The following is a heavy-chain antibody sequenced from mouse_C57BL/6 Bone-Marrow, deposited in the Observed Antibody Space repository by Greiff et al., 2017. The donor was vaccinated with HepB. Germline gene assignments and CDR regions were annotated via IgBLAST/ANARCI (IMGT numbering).Heavy chain of an antibody. V-gene: IGHV3-6*01. CDR2: ISYDGSN. CDR3: ARARAYFAY. Sequence: VQLKESGPGLVKPSQSLSLTCSVTGYSITSGYYWNWIRQFPGNKLEWMGYISYDGSNNYNPSLKNRISITRDTSKNQFFLKLNSVTTEDTATYYCARARAYFAYWGQGTLVTVSA. D-gene: IGHD6-5*01. CDR1: GYSITSGYY. J-gene: IGHJ3*01.